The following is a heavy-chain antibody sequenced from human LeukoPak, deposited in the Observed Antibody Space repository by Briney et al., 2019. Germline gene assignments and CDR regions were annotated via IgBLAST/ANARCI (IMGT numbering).Heavy chain of an antibody. CDR1: GFTFSSYA. Sequence: AGGSLRLSCAASGFTFSSYAMHWVRQAPGKGLEWVAVISYDGSNKYYADSVKGRFTISRDNSKNTLYLQMNSLRVEDTAVYYCAREGSAPGPFAHWGQGTLVTVSS. D-gene: IGHD6-13*01. CDR2: ISYDGSNK. CDR3: AREGSAPGPFAH. J-gene: IGHJ4*02. V-gene: IGHV3-30*14.